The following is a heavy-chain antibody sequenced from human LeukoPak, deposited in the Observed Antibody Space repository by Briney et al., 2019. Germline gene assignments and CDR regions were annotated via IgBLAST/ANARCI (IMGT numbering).Heavy chain of an antibody. Sequence: PGGSLRVSCAASGFTFSSYWMSWVRQAPGEGREWVSNIKQDGSEKYYVDSVKGRFTISRDNAKNSLYLQMNSLRAEDTAVYYCARSLGRLQSPVFDYWGQGTLVTVSS. J-gene: IGHJ4*02. CDR3: ARSLGRLQSPVFDY. CDR2: IKQDGSEK. CDR1: GFTFSSYW. D-gene: IGHD4-11*01. V-gene: IGHV3-7*01.